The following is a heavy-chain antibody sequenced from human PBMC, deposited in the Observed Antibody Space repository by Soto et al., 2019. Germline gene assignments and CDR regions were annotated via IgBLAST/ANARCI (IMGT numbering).Heavy chain of an antibody. V-gene: IGHV1-18*01. Sequence: QVQLVQSGAEVMTPGASVKVSCKASGYTFSNFGLSWVRQAPGQGLEWMGCISGYNGNTNSAEKFQGRVTMTTDTSTSTAYMEVRSLTSDDTAVYYCARDKGYGFGWSSSSGMDVWGQGTTVTVSS. CDR1: GYTFSNFG. CDR2: ISGYNGNT. D-gene: IGHD5-18*01. CDR3: ARDKGYGFGWSSSSGMDV. J-gene: IGHJ6*02.